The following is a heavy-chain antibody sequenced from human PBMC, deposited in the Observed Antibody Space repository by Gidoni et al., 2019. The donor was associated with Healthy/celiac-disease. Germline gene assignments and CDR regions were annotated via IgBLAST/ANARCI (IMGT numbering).Heavy chain of an antibody. J-gene: IGHJ4*02. CDR1: GFTFSSYS. V-gene: IGHV3-48*01. D-gene: IGHD3-9*01. CDR3: ARGGVYSDFFTGY. CDR2: ISSSSSTI. Sequence: EVQLVESGGGLVQPGGSLRLSCAPSGFTFSSYSMNWVRQAPGKGLEWVSYISSSSSTIYYADSVKGRFTISRDNAKNSLYLQMNSLRAEDTAVYYCARGGVYSDFFTGYWGQGTLVTVSS.